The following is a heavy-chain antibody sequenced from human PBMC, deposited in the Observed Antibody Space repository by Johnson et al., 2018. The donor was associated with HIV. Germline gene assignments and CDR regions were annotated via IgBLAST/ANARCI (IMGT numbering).Heavy chain of an antibody. J-gene: IGHJ3*02. D-gene: IGHD2-21*01. CDR1: GFTFSSYA. CDR3: AKSYCPVCDAFDI. Sequence: QVQLVESGGGVVQPGRSLRLSCAASGFTFSSYAMHWVRQAPGKGLEWVAVISYDGNNKYYGDSVKGRFTISRDNSKNTLDLQMNNLRTEDSGVYYCAKSYCPVCDAFDIWGQGTMVTVSS. CDR2: ISYDGNNK. V-gene: IGHV3-30*04.